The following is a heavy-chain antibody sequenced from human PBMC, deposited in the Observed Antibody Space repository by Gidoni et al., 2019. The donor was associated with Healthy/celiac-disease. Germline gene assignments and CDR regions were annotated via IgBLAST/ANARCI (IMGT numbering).Heavy chain of an antibody. D-gene: IGHD3-22*01. CDR1: GYSISSGYY. Sequence: QVQLQESGPGLVKPSETLSLTCTVSGYSISSGYYRGWIRQPPGKGLEWIGSIYHSGSTYYNPSLKSRVTISVDTSKNQFSLKLSSVTAADTAVYYCARDLYYDSSGSPYYYGMDVWGQGTTVTVSS. CDR2: IYHSGST. J-gene: IGHJ6*02. V-gene: IGHV4-38-2*02. CDR3: ARDLYYDSSGSPYYYGMDV.